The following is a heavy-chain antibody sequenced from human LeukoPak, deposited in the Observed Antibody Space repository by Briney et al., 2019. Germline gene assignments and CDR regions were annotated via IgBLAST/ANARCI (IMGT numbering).Heavy chain of an antibody. J-gene: IGHJ4*02. CDR3: ARVRVRTVPEY. CDR1: GYTFTTYT. CDR2: ISAYNGNT. V-gene: IGHV1-18*01. D-gene: IGHD1-14*01. Sequence: GASVKVSCKASGYTFTTYTMHWVRQAPGQGLEWMGWISAYNGNTNYAQKLQGRVTMTTDTSTSTAYMELRSLRSDDTAVYYCARVRVRTVPEYWGQGTLVTVSS.